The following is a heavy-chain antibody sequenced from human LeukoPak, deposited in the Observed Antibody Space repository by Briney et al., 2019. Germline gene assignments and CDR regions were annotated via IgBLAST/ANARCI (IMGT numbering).Heavy chain of an antibody. CDR2: ISAYNGNT. CDR1: GYTFTSYG. Sequence: GASVKVSCKASGYTFTSYGISWVRQAPGQGLEWMGWISAYNGNTNYAQKLQGRVTMTTDTSTSTAYMELRSLRSDDTAVYYCARDHRYYYGSGGNWFDPWGQGTLVTVSS. CDR3: ARDHRYYYGSGGNWFDP. D-gene: IGHD3-10*01. V-gene: IGHV1-18*01. J-gene: IGHJ5*02.